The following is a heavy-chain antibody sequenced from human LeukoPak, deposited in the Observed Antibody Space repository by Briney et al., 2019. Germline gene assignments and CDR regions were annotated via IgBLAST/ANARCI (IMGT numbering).Heavy chain of an antibody. V-gene: IGHV3-23*01. CDR1: GFTFGSYA. CDR3: AIMHGYYDGSGYWVQ. CDR2: ISPSGDRT. Sequence: XGSLRLSCAASGFTFGSYAMSWVRQAPGKGLEWVSFISPSGDRTSNADSVEGRFTISRDNPRNTLYLQMNSLRGEDTAVYYCAIMHGYYDGSGYWVQWGQGTLVTVSS. D-gene: IGHD3-22*01. J-gene: IGHJ4*02.